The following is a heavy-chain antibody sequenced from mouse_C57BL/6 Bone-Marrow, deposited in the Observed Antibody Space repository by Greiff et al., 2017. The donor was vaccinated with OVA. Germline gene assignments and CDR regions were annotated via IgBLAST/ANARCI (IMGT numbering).Heavy chain of an antibody. Sequence: EVKLMESGGDLVKPGGSLKLSCEASGFTFSGYGMSWVRQTPDKRLEWVATISSGGSYTYYPDSVKGRFTISRDNAKSTLYLQMSSLKSEDDAIYYCSRREGNDWYFDDWGQGTTLTVSS. J-gene: IGHJ2*01. CDR2: ISSGGSYT. V-gene: IGHV5-6*02. D-gene: IGHD3-3*01. CDR1: GFTFSGYG. CDR3: SRREGNDWYFDD.